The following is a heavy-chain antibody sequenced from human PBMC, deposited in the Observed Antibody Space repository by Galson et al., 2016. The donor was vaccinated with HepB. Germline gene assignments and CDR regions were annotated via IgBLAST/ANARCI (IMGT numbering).Heavy chain of an antibody. V-gene: IGHV3-11*01. D-gene: IGHD6-6*01. J-gene: IGHJ2*01. CDR3: ARDRDSSSRWYFDL. CDR1: GFSFNDYY. Sequence: SLRLSCAASGFSFNDYYMSWIRQAPGKGLEWVSYISRGGDTIYYADSMRARFTISRDNAKNSLYLQMNSLRAEDTAVYYCARDRDSSSRWYFDLWGRGTLVTVSS. CDR2: ISRGGDTI.